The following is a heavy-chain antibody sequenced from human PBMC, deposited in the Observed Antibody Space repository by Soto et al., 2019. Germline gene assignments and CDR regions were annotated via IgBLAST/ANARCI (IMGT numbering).Heavy chain of an antibody. CDR1: GGTFSSYP. J-gene: IGHJ6*02. V-gene: IGHV1-69*01. CDR2: IIPFFGTS. D-gene: IGHD1-26*01. CDR3: ARVGHITNYGMAV. Sequence: QVQLVQSRAEVKKPGSSVKVSCGASGGTFSSYPINWVRQAPGQGLEWMGGIIPFFGTSNYAQKFQGRVTITADESTSTAYMELRSLRSEDTAVYYCARVGHITNYGMAVWGQGTTVTVSS.